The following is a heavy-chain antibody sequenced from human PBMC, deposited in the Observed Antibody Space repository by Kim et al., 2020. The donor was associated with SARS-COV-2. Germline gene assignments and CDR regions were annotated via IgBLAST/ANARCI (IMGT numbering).Heavy chain of an antibody. J-gene: IGHJ5*02. CDR2: IWYDGSKT. V-gene: IGHV3-33*01. CDR1: GFTFSSNG. Sequence: GGSLRLSCAASGFTFSSNGIFWVRHAPGNGLEWVALIWYDGSKTNYADSVKGRFTISRDDSKSTLYLQMNSLRAEDTAVYYCARDLTHGSLDWSDPWGQG. D-gene: IGHD3-16*01. CDR3: ARDLTHGSLDWSDP.